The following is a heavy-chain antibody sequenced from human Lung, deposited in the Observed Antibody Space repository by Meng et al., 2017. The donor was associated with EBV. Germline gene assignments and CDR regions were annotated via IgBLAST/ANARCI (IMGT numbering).Heavy chain of an antibody. D-gene: IGHD3-22*01. Sequence: QVQRGRGGAGVKRPGASVKVSCKASGYTFTGYYMQWVRQAPGQGLEWLGRINPNNGGANYAQQFQGRVTMTTDTSISTAYMELSRLRSDDTAVYYCARDLSGYYSFVDYWGQGTLVTVSS. CDR3: ARDLSGYYSFVDY. CDR2: INPNNGGA. CDR1: GYTFTGYY. V-gene: IGHV1-2*06. J-gene: IGHJ4*02.